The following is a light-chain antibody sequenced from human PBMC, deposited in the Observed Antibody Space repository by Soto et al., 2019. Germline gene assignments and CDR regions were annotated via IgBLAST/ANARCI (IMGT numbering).Light chain of an antibody. CDR3: QQNYNSRWT. J-gene: IGKJ1*01. CDR2: RAS. Sequence: DIQMTQSPSSLSASVGDRVTITCRASLPITTYLNWFQQKPGKAPKLLIYRASTLQTGVPSRFNGGGSGTDFTLTISSLQPEDFGTYYCQQNYNSRWTFGQGTEIEI. V-gene: IGKV1-39*01. CDR1: LPITTY.